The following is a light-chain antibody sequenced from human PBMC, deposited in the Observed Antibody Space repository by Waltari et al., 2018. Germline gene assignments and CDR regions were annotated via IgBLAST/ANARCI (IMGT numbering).Light chain of an antibody. CDR3: LQDYNYPWT. J-gene: IGKJ1*01. CDR2: AAS. V-gene: IGKV1-6*01. CDR1: QGIRYD. Sequence: AIQMTQSPSSLSASVGDRVTITCRARQGIRYDLGWYQQKPGKAPKLLLYAASSLQSGVPSRFSGSGSGADFTLTISSLQPEDFATYFCLQDYNYPWTFGQGTKVEIK.